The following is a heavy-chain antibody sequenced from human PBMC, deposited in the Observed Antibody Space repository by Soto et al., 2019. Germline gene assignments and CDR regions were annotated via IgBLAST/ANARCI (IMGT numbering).Heavy chain of an antibody. CDR2: ISGSGGST. Sequence: EVQLLESGGGLVQPGGSLRLSCAASGFTFSSYAMSWVRQAPGKGLEWVSAISGSGGSTYYADSVKGRFTISRDNSKNTLYLKMNSLRAEDTAVYYCAKDQGQEIFGVVIIRSHVMDVWGQGTTVTVSS. CDR1: GFTFSSYA. V-gene: IGHV3-23*01. CDR3: AKDQGQEIFGVVIIRSHVMDV. D-gene: IGHD3-3*01. J-gene: IGHJ6*02.